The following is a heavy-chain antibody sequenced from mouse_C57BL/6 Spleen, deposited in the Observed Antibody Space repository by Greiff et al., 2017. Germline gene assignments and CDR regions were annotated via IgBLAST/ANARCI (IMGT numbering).Heavy chain of an antibody. CDR2: INPGSGGT. D-gene: IGHD2-2*01. J-gene: IGHJ1*03. V-gene: IGHV1-54*01. CDR3: ARGGWLREDWYFDV. Sequence: VQLQQSGAELVRPGTSVKVSCKASGYAFTNYLIEWVKQRPGQGLEWIGVINPGSGGTNYNEKFKGKATLTADKSSSTAYMQLSSLTSEDSAVYFCARGGWLREDWYFDVWGTGTTVTVSS. CDR1: GYAFTNYL.